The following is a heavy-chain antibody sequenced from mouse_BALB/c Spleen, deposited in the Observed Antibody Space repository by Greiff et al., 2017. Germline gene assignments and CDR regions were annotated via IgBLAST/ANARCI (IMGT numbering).Heavy chain of an antibody. Sequence: EVKVVESGGGLVKPGGSLKLSCAASGFAFSSYDMSWVRQTPEKRLEWVAYISSGGGSTYYPDTVKGRFTISRDNAKNTLYLQMSSLKSEDTAMYYCARHDKYGNAMDYWGQGTSVTVSS. CDR1: GFAFSSYD. J-gene: IGHJ4*01. V-gene: IGHV5-12-1*01. CDR3: ARHDKYGNAMDY. D-gene: IGHD2-10*02. CDR2: ISSGGGST.